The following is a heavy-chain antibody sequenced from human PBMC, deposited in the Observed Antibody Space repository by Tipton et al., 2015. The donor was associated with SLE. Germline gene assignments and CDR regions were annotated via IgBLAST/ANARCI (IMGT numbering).Heavy chain of an antibody. CDR3: AKDLSSAAGSSWRGTYDSGMDV. V-gene: IGHV3-30*02. CDR2: TRYDGNSE. Sequence: GSLRLSCAASGFSFSMFGMFWVRQDPGKGLEWVAFTRYDGNSEHYADSVKGRFTISRDNSKNTLYMQMSSLRVEDTAVYYCAKDLSSAAGSSWRGTYDSGMDVWCQGTTVTVSS. CDR1: GFSFSMFG. D-gene: IGHD6-19*01. J-gene: IGHJ6*02.